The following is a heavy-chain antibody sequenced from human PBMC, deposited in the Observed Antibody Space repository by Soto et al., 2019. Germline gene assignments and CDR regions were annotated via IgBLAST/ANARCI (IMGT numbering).Heavy chain of an antibody. CDR3: ARQATGYYYGWFDP. V-gene: IGHV4-39*01. D-gene: IGHD3-22*01. Sequence: QLLLQESGPGLVKPSETLSLTCTVSGGAILDSTYYWAWIRQPPGKGLEWIGTIFYSGGTFYTPALKRRVRRSVDPSKNQFSLKLTSVTAADPAVYFCARQATGYYYGWFDPWGQGTLVTVSS. CDR2: IFYSGGT. CDR1: GGAILDSTYY. J-gene: IGHJ5*02.